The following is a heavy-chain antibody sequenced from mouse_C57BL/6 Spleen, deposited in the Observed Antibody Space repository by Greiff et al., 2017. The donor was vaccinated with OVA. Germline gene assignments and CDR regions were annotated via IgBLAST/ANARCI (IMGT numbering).Heavy chain of an antibody. CDR2: IYPRSGNT. V-gene: IGHV1-81*01. Sequence: VKLVESGADLARPGASVKLSCKASGYTFTSYGISWVKQRTGQGLEWIGEIYPRSGNTYYNEKFKGKATLTADKSSSTAYMELRSLTSEDSAVYFCARGPTDYAMDYWGQGTSVTVSS. D-gene: IGHD1-1*01. J-gene: IGHJ4*01. CDR1: GYTFTSYG. CDR3: ARGPTDYAMDY.